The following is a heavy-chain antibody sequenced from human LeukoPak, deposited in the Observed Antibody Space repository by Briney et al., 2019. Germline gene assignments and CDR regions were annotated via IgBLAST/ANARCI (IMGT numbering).Heavy chain of an antibody. D-gene: IGHD3-10*01. Sequence: GESLTLSCAASGFYFSRYALHWVRQAPSTGLQWVAVISSDETIKFYSDSVKGRFTISRDNPKDTVYLQMISLRLDDTAVYYCARDDYYYGSGTFYNGNYMDVWGKGTTVTVSS. J-gene: IGHJ6*03. CDR1: GFYFSRYA. V-gene: IGHV3-30*04. CDR2: ISSDETIK. CDR3: ARDDYYYGSGTFYNGNYMDV.